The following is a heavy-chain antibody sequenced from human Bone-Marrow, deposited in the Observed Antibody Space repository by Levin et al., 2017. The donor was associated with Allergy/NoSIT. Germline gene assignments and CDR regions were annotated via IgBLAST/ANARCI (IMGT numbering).Heavy chain of an antibody. D-gene: IGHD6-19*01. CDR3: ARDSLGAVAGTDY. Sequence: GESLKISCAASGFTFSSYGMHWVRQAPGKGLEWVAVIWYDGSNKYYADSVKGRFTISRDNSKNTLYLQMNSLRAEDTAVYYCARDSLGAVAGTDYWGQGTLVTVSS. CDR2: IWYDGSNK. V-gene: IGHV3-33*01. J-gene: IGHJ4*02. CDR1: GFTFSSYG.